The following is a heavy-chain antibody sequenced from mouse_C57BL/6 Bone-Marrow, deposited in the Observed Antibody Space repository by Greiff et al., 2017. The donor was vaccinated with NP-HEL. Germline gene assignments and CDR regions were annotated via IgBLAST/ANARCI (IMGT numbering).Heavy chain of an antibody. V-gene: IGHV1-81*01. Sequence: VKLMESGAELARPGASVKLSCKASGYTFTSYGISWVKQRTGQGLEWIGEIYPRSGNTYYNEKFKGKATLTADKSSSTAYMELRSLTSEDPAVYFCALITTVVATDYWGQGTTLTVSS. J-gene: IGHJ2*01. CDR1: GYTFTSYG. CDR3: ALITTVVATDY. D-gene: IGHD1-1*01. CDR2: IYPRSGNT.